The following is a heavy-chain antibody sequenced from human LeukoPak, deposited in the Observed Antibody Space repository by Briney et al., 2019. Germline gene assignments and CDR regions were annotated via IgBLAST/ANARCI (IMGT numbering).Heavy chain of an antibody. Sequence: GGSLRLSCAASGFTFRSYTVAWVRQAPGKGVEWVSSVSGRGDFTYYADSVKGRFTISRDDSKDTLYLQLNSLRPEDTAIYFWAKDFVRFDSRGYYFDYWGQGTLVTVSS. CDR3: AKDFVRFDSRGYYFDY. D-gene: IGHD3-9*01. V-gene: IGHV3-23*01. CDR1: GFTFRSYT. J-gene: IGHJ4*02. CDR2: VSGRGDFT.